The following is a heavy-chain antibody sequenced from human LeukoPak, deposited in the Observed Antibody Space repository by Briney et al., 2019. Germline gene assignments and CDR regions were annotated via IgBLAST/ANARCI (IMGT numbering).Heavy chain of an antibody. D-gene: IGHD5-12*01. CDR1: GGSISSYY. CDR2: IYYSGST. CDR3: ARARFDYSGYGPYFDY. J-gene: IGHJ4*02. Sequence: SETLSLTCTVSGGSISSYYWSWIRQPPGKGLEWIGYIYYSGSTNYNPSLKSRVTISVDTSKNQFSLKLSSVTAADTAVYYCARARFDYSGYGPYFDYWGQGTLVTVSS. V-gene: IGHV4-59*01.